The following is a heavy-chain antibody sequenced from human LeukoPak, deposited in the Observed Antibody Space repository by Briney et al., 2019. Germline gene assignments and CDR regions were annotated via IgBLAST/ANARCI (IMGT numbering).Heavy chain of an antibody. CDR1: GYSFTSYW. V-gene: IGHV5-51*01. J-gene: IGHJ4*02. D-gene: IGHD1-1*01. CDR3: ARRALTTGYFDY. CDR2: IYPGDFDT. Sequence: GEFLKISCEGSGYSFTSYWIAWVRQMPGKGLEWMGIIYPGDFDTRYSPSFQGQVTISADKSINTAYLQWSSLKASDTAIYYCARRALTTGYFDYWGQGSLVTVPS.